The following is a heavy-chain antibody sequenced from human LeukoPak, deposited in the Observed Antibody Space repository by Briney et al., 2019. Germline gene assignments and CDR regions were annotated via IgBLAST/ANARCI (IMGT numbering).Heavy chain of an antibody. CDR1: GFTFSSYS. CDR3: ARVWGLAVAGGEIEY. D-gene: IGHD6-13*01. CDR2: ISSSGTTI. J-gene: IGHJ4*02. V-gene: IGHV3-48*02. Sequence: GGSLRLSCAASGFTFSSYSMNWVRQAPGKGLEWVLYISSSGTTIYYADSVKGRFTISRDNAKNSLYLQMNSLRDEDTAVYYCARVWGLAVAGGEIEYWGQGTLVTVSS.